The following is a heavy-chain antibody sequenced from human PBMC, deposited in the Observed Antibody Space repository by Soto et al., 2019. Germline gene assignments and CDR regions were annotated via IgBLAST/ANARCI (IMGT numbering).Heavy chain of an antibody. CDR2: IRQDGSEK. Sequence: GGSLRLSCAASGFTFSSYWMSWVRQAPGKGLEWVANIRQDGSEKYYVDSVKGRFTISRDNAKNSLCLQMNSLRAEDTAVYYCARGPGGYCSSTSCSFDFWGQGTLVTVSS. D-gene: IGHD2-2*01. CDR1: GFTFSSYW. V-gene: IGHV3-7*01. CDR3: ARGPGGYCSSTSCSFDF. J-gene: IGHJ4*02.